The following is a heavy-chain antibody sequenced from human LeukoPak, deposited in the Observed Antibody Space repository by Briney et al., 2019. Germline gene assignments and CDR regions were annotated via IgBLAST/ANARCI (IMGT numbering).Heavy chain of an antibody. D-gene: IGHD5/OR15-5a*01. J-gene: IGHJ4*02. CDR3: ASSFYDLLVYFDY. Sequence: GASVKVSCKASGYTFTSYYMHWVRQAPGQGLEWMGKINPSDGSTRYAQKFQGRVTMTRDMSTSTVYVELSSLRSEDTAVYYCASSFYDLLVYFDYWGQGTLVTVSS. CDR2: INPSDGST. V-gene: IGHV1-46*01. CDR1: GYTFTSYY.